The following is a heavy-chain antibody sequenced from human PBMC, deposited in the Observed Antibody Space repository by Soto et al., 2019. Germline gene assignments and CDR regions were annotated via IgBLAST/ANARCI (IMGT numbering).Heavy chain of an antibody. CDR1: GGSISSYY. D-gene: IGHD6-19*01. CDR3: ARSSTETGYSSGWYFDY. CDR2: IYYSGST. Sequence: PSETLSLTCTVSGGSISSYYWSWIRQPPGKGLEWIGYIYYSGSTNYNPSLKSRVTISVDTSKNQFSLKLSSVTAADTAVYYCARSSTETGYSSGWYFDYWGQGTLVTSPQ. V-gene: IGHV4-59*01. J-gene: IGHJ4*02.